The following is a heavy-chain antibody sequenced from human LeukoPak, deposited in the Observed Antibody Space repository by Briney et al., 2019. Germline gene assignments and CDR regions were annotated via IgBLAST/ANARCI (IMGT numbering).Heavy chain of an antibody. J-gene: IGHJ4*02. D-gene: IGHD3-22*01. V-gene: IGHV1-69*04. Sequence: SVKVSCKASGGTFSSYAISWVRQAPGQGLEWMGRIIPILGIANYAQKFQGRVTITADKSTSTAYMELRSLRSDDTAVYYCARARLYYYDSSGPPAPHFDYWGQGTLVTVSS. CDR3: ARARLYYYDSSGPPAPHFDY. CDR2: IIPILGIA. CDR1: GGTFSSYA.